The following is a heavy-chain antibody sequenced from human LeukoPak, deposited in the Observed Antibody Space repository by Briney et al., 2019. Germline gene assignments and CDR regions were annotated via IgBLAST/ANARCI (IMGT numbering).Heavy chain of an antibody. CDR3: AKDWDIILTGHGMDV. CDR2: IGGLGEST. D-gene: IGHD3-9*01. CDR1: GFTFSSYA. J-gene: IGHJ6*02. Sequence: GGSLRLSCAASGFTFSSYAMHWVRQAPGKGLEWVSTIGGLGESTNYGDSVKGRFTISRDNSKNTLYLQMNNLRAEDTAVYYCAKDWDIILTGHGMDVWGQGTTVTVSS. V-gene: IGHV3-23*01.